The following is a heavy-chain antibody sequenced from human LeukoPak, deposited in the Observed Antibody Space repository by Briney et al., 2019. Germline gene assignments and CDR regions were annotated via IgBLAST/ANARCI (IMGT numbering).Heavy chain of an antibody. CDR2: ISGGYSYI. CDR3: AGSSWMQLFFPPDY. V-gene: IGHV3-21*06. Sequence: GGSLRLSCSASGFTFTNYYLNWVRQAPGKGLEWVSSISGGYSYINYAASVKGRFTISRDSAKNSLYLQMDSLRAEDTAVYYCAGSSWMQLFFPPDYWGHGTLVTVSS. CDR1: GFTFTNYY. D-gene: IGHD5-12*01. J-gene: IGHJ4*01.